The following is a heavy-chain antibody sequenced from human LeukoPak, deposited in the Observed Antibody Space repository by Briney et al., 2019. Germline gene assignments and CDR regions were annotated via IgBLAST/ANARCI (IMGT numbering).Heavy chain of an antibody. CDR1: GFTFSNCA. D-gene: IGHD4-17*01. J-gene: IGHJ4*02. CDR2: IWHDGSNQ. V-gene: IGHV3-33*08. CDR3: ARDGSDYDLDY. Sequence: PGRSLRLSCAGSGFTFSNCAMNWARQAPGKGLEWLAVIWHDGSNQYYADSVKGRFTISRDNSKNTLYLQMNSLRAEDTAVYYCARDGSDYDLDYWGQGTLVTVSS.